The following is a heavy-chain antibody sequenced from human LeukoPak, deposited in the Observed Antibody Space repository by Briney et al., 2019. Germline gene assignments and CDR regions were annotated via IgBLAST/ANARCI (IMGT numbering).Heavy chain of an antibody. D-gene: IGHD1-26*01. J-gene: IGHJ5*02. CDR3: AKDDPLVMGAGGWFDP. Sequence: GGSLRLSCAASGFTFSSYGMHWVRQASGKGLEWVAFIRYDGSNKYYADSVKGRFTISRDNSKNTLYLQMNSLRAEDTAVYYCAKDDPLVMGAGGWFDPWGQGTLVTVSS. CDR2: IRYDGSNK. V-gene: IGHV3-30*02. CDR1: GFTFSSYG.